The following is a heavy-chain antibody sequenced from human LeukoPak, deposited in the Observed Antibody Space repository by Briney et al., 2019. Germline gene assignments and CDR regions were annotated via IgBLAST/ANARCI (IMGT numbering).Heavy chain of an antibody. Sequence: PGGSLRLSCAASGFTFSSYSITWVRQAPGKGLEWVSYISGSSSPIYYADSVKGRVTISRDNAKDSLYLQMTSLRDEDTAVYYCARVSGSYYFDYWGQETLATVSP. CDR3: ARVSGSYYFDY. J-gene: IGHJ4*02. D-gene: IGHD3-10*01. CDR1: GFTFSSYS. V-gene: IGHV3-48*02. CDR2: ISGSSSPI.